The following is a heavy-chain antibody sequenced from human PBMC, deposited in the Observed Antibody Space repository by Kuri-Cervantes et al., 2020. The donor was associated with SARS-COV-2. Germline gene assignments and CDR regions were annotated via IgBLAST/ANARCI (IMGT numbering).Heavy chain of an antibody. V-gene: IGHV4-38-2*01. CDR2: IYHSGST. CDR3: ASLDCTNGVCYQAG. CDR1: GYSISSGYY. D-gene: IGHD2-8*01. J-gene: IGHJ4*02. Sequence: SQTLSLTCAFSGYSISSGYYWGWIRQPPGKGLEWIGSIYHSGSTYYNPSLKSRVTMSVDTSKNQFSLKLSSVTAADTAVYYCASLDCTNGVCYQAGWGQGTLVTVSS.